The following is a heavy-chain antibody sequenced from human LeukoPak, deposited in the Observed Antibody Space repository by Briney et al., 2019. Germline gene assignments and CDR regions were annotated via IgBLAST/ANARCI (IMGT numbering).Heavy chain of an antibody. CDR2: INPNSGGT. CDR1: GYTFTGYY. CDR3: ARDSLWLPMDYYYYYMDV. V-gene: IGHV1-2*02. J-gene: IGHJ6*03. Sequence: ASVKVSCKASGYTFTGYYMHWVRQAPGQGLEWMGWINPNSGGTNYAQKFQGRVTMTRDTSISTAYMELSRLRSDDTAVYYCARDSLWLPMDYYYYYMDVWGKGTTVTISS. D-gene: IGHD5-18*01.